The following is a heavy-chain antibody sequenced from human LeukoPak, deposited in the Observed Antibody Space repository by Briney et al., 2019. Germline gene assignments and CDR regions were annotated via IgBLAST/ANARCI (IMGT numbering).Heavy chain of an antibody. V-gene: IGHV1-69*05. CDR2: IITIFGSA. J-gene: IGHJ5*02. CDR3: ASAGGAVASWGWFDP. D-gene: IGHD6-19*01. Sequence: SVKVSCKASGVTFSSYAISWVRQAPGQGLEWVGSIITIFGSANYAQKFQGRVTITTDESTSTVYLELTSLRAEDTAVYYFASAGGAVASWGWFDPGGQGTLVTVSS. CDR1: GVTFSSYA.